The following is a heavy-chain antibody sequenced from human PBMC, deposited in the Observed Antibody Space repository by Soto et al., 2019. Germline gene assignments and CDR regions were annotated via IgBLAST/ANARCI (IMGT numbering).Heavy chain of an antibody. CDR3: VRAAGYNGYVYVYYYGMDV. J-gene: IGHJ6*02. D-gene: IGHD5-12*01. V-gene: IGHV3-33*01. Sequence: QVQLVEAGGGVVQPGGSLRLSCAASGFTFSSYGMHWVRQAPGKGLEWVALTWYDGGNKYYADSVQGGFSISRDNSKDMLYVQMNSLRDEDTAVYYWVRAAGYNGYVYVYYYGMDVWGQGTTVTVSS. CDR2: TWYDGGNK. CDR1: GFTFSSYG.